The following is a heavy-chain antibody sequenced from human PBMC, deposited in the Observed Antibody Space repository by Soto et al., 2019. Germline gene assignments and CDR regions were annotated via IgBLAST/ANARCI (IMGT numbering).Heavy chain of an antibody. CDR1: GFTFSAYC. CDR3: ARGPRVGSTGTGAQ. Sequence: PXGSLRLSCSVSGFTFSAYCMHGVRQVPGKGLTWVSRISDDGSTATYADSVKGRFVISRDNAKNSLYLEMNTLRADDSGLYYCARGPRVGSTGTGAQWGRGTLVTVSS. CDR2: ISDDGSTA. V-gene: IGHV3-74*01. J-gene: IGHJ4*02. D-gene: IGHD1-1*01.